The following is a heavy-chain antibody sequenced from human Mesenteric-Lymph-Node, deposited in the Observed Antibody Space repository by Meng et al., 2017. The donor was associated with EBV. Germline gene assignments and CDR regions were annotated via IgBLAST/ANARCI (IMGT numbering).Heavy chain of an antibody. CDR2: IYHSSGTT. Sequence: VQRQAPGPGLVKPWGTLSLTCSVSGGDISSSSWWSWVRQPPGKGLEWLGEIYHSSGTTNYNPSLKSRVTISLDKSKNQFSLNLSSVTAADTAVYYCARLPPTTGYGTARSYWGQGTLVTVSS. V-gene: IGHV4-4*02. CDR3: ARLPPTTGYGTARSY. D-gene: IGHD6-13*01. CDR1: GGDISSSSW. J-gene: IGHJ4*02.